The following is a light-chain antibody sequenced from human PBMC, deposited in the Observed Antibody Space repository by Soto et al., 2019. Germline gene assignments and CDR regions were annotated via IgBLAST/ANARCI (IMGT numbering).Light chain of an antibody. Sequence: EIVLTQSPGTLSLSPWERATLSCRASQSVSVNSLAWYQQKGGQAPRLLIYAASTRATGVPDRFSGTGSGTDFTLTISSLEPEDSAVYYCQQFASSPRTFGRGTKVDIK. CDR1: QSVSVNS. CDR2: AAS. CDR3: QQFASSPRT. J-gene: IGKJ1*01. V-gene: IGKV3-20*01.